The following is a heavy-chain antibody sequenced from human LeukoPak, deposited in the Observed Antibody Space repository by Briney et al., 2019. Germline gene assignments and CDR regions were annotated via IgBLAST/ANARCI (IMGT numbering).Heavy chain of an antibody. J-gene: IGHJ4*02. CDR1: GGSISSGDYY. CDR2: IYYSGST. V-gene: IGHV4-30-4*02. Sequence: SDTLSLTCTVSGGSISSGDYYWSWIRQPPGKGLEWIGYIYYSGSTYYNPSLKSRVTISVDTSKNQFSLKLSSVTAADTAVYYCARVSIVEGRSIDYWGQGTLVTVSS. CDR3: ARVSIVEGRSIDY. D-gene: IGHD2-15*01.